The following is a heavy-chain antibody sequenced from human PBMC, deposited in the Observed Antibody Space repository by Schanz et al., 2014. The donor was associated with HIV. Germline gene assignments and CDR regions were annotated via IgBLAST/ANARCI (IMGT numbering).Heavy chain of an antibody. CDR2: INSDGSST. CDR1: GFNFSNYA. D-gene: IGHD2-2*01. J-gene: IGHJ6*02. CDR3: AKDRRGGYQFLYGLDV. Sequence: EVRLLESGGGLVQPGGSLRLACSASGFNFSNYAMHWVRQTAGKGLVWVSRINSDGSSTSYADSVKGRFSISRDKSKNTLYLQMNRLRAEDTAVYYCAKDRRGGYQFLYGLDVWGQGTTVTVSS. V-gene: IGHV3-74*01.